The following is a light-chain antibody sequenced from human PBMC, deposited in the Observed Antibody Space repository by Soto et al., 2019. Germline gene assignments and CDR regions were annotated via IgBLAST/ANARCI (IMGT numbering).Light chain of an antibody. Sequence: EIVVTQSPATLSVSPGERATLSCRASQSVSSNLAWYQQKPGQAPRLLIYGASTRATGIPARFSGSGSGTEFTLTISSLQSEDFAVYYCQQYNNWPPPLTFGGGTKVEI. V-gene: IGKV3-15*01. CDR1: QSVSSN. CDR2: GAS. CDR3: QQYNNWPPPLT. J-gene: IGKJ4*01.